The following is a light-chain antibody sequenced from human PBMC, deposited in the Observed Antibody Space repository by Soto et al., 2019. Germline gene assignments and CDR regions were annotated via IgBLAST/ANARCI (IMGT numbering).Light chain of an antibody. V-gene: IGKV1-39*01. CDR2: GAS. J-gene: IGKJ5*01. CDR3: QQSYSTPPT. Sequence: IQLTQSPSSLSASVGDRVTITCRASQDIINYLAWYQQKPGKAPQLLIYGASTLQSGVPSRFSGSGSGTDFTLTISSLQPEDFATYYCQQSYSTPPTFGQGTRLEIK. CDR1: QDIINY.